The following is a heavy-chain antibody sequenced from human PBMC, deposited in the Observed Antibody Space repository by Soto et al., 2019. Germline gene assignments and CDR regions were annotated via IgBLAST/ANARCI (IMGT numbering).Heavy chain of an antibody. J-gene: IGHJ4*02. CDR1: GFTFSSYA. CDR2: ISGSGGST. CDR3: AKDLGYCTNGVCVIDY. Sequence: PGGSLRLSCAASGFTFSSYAMSWVRQAPGKGLEWVSAISGSGGSTYYADSVKGRFTISRDNSKNTLYLQMNSLRAEDTAVYYCAKDLGYCTNGVCVIDYWGQGTLVTVSS. D-gene: IGHD2-8*01. V-gene: IGHV3-23*01.